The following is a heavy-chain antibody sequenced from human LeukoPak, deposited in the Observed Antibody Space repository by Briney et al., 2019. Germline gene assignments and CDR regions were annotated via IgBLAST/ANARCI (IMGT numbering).Heavy chain of an antibody. CDR1: GCTFSSYW. J-gene: IGHJ4*02. CDR3: ARDKEDAAMGTLDY. D-gene: IGHD3-16*01. Sequence: GGSLRLSCAASGCTFSSYWMHWGRQAPGKGLVLVSRINSDGSSTNYADSVKGRFTISRDNAKNTLYLQMNSLRAEDTDVYYCARDKEDAAMGTLDYWGQGALVTVSS. CDR2: INSDGSST. V-gene: IGHV3-74*01.